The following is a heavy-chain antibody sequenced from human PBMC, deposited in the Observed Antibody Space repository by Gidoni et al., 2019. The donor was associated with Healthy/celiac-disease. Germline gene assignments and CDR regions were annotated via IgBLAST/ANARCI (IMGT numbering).Heavy chain of an antibody. V-gene: IGHV2-70*15. J-gene: IGHJ6*02. CDR2: IDWDDDK. CDR3: ARMPTYYYGSGSYRPYYYYGMDV. CDR1: GFSLSTSGMC. Sequence: QVTLRESGPALVKPTQTLTLTCTFSGFSLSTSGMCVSWIRQPPGKALEWLARIDWDDDKYYSTSLKTRLTISKDTSKNQVVLTMTNMDPVDTATYYCARMPTYYYGSGSYRPYYYYGMDVWGQGTTVTVSS. D-gene: IGHD3-10*01.